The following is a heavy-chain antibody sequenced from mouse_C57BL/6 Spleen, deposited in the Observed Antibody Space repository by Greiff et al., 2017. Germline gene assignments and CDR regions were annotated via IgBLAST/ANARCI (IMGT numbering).Heavy chain of an antibody. CDR3: ARGDYYCSSSHWYFAV. CDR1: GYTFTSYW. CDR2: IHPNSGST. Sequence: QVQLQQSGAELVKPGASVKLSCKASGYTFTSYWMHWVKQRPGQGLEWIGMIHPNSGSTNYNEKFKSKATLTVDQPSSTAYMQLSSLTSEDSAVYCFARGDYYCSSSHWYFAVWGTGTTVTVSS. J-gene: IGHJ1*03. V-gene: IGHV1-64*01. D-gene: IGHD1-1*01.